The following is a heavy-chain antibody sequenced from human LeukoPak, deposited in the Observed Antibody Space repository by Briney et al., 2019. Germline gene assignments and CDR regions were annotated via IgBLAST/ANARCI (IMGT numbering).Heavy chain of an antibody. Sequence: SVKVSCKASGYTFTAYGISSVRQAPGQGREGMGGTSGYNYDANNAQKFQGRVTMTTDTSTNTAYMELRSLRSDDTALYYCARDVADCWSGYLSHGGFYGMAVWGQGTTVIVSS. CDR3: ARDVADCWSGYLSHGGFYGMAV. V-gene: IGHV1-18*01. J-gene: IGHJ6*02. CDR2: TSGYNYDA. D-gene: IGHD3-3*01. CDR1: GYTFTAYG.